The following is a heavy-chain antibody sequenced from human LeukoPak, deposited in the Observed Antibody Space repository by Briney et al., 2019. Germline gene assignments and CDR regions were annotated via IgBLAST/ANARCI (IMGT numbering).Heavy chain of an antibody. CDR3: AKWARYCTNGVCYYFDY. J-gene: IGHJ4*02. Sequence: GGSLRLSCAASEFSVGSNYMTWVRQAPGKGLEWVSLIYSGGSTYYADSVKGRFTISRDNSKNTLYLQMNSLRAEDTAVYYCAKWARYCTNGVCYYFDYWGQGTLVTVSS. CDR2: IYSGGST. V-gene: IGHV3-66*01. D-gene: IGHD2-8*01. CDR1: EFSVGSNY.